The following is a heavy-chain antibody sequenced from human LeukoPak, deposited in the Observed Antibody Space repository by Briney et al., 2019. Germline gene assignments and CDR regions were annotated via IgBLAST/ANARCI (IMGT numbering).Heavy chain of an antibody. CDR1: GYTLTELS. D-gene: IGHD6-19*01. V-gene: IGHV1-24*01. CDR3: ARDLKRGYSSGRYSWGTGSSNDY. Sequence: ASVRVSCKVSGYTLTELSMHWVRQAPGKGLEWMGGFDPEHGETVYAQKFQGRLTMTEDTSTHTAYMELSSLRSDDTAVYYCARDLKRGYSSGRYSWGTGSSNDYWGQGTLVTVSS. J-gene: IGHJ4*02. CDR2: FDPEHGET.